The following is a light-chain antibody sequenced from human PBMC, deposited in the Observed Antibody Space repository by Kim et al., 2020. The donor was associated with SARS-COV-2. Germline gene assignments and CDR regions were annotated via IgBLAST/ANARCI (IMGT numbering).Light chain of an antibody. V-gene: IGKV2-30*01. J-gene: IGKJ2*01. CDR2: RVS. CDR1: QSLVYTNGDTF. Sequence: QLASISCRSSQSLVYTNGDTFLNWFHQRPGQSPRRLIYRVSDRDSGVPDRFSGSGSGTDFTLRISRVEAEDVGIYYCMQATHWPYTFGQGTKLEI. CDR3: MQATHWPYT.